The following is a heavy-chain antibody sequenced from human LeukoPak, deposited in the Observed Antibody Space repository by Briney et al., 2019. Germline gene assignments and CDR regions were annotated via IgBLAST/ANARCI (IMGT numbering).Heavy chain of an antibody. V-gene: IGHV3-53*01. D-gene: IGHD3-10*01. J-gene: IGHJ6*03. CDR2: IYSSGST. CDR1: GFTFSSNY. CDR3: ASGSGSYRTPYYYMDV. Sequence: GGSLRLSCVASGFTFSSNYMSWVRQAPGKGLEWVSVIYSSGSTYYADSVKGRFTISRDNSKNTLYLQMNSLGAEDTAVYYCASGSGSYRTPYYYMDVWGTGTTVTVSS.